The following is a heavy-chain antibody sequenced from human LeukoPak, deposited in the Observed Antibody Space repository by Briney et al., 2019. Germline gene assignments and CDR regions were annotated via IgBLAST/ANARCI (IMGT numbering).Heavy chain of an antibody. V-gene: IGHV5-51*01. CDR1: GYSFTSYW. D-gene: IGHD1-26*01. Sequence: GESLKISCKGSGYSFTSYWIGRVRQMPGKGLEWMGIIYPGDSDTRYTPSFQGQVTISADKSMRSAYLQWSSLKASDTAMYYCARRLYSGSCSNHYFDYWGQGTLVTVSS. CDR3: ARRLYSGSCSNHYFDY. CDR2: IYPGDSDT. J-gene: IGHJ4*02.